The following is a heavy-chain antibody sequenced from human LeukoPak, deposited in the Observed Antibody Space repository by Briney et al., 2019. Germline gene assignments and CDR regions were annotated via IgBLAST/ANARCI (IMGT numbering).Heavy chain of an antibody. CDR1: GGSISSSSYY. CDR3: ARVSGGYDDY. V-gene: IGHV4-39*07. J-gene: IGHJ4*02. CDR2: IYYSGST. Sequence: PSETLSLTCTVSGGSISSSSYYWGWIRQPPGKGLEWIGSIYYSGSTYYNPSLKSRVTISVDTSKNQFSLKVNFVTAADTAAYYCARVSGGYDDYWGQGALVTVSS. D-gene: IGHD5-12*01.